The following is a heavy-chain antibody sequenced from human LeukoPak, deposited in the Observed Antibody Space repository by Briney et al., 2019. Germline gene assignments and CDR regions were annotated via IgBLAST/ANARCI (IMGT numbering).Heavy chain of an antibody. CDR3: ARGAWGNFGDAFDI. Sequence: PGGSLRLSCAASGFTFSSYAMHWVRQTPGMGLEYVSAINTNGDSTYHADSVKGRFTVSRDNSKDTLYLQMGSLRDEDVAIYYCARGAWGNFGDAFDIWGQGTMVTVSS. CDR2: INTNGDST. CDR1: GFTFSSYA. J-gene: IGHJ3*02. D-gene: IGHD7-27*01. V-gene: IGHV3-64*02.